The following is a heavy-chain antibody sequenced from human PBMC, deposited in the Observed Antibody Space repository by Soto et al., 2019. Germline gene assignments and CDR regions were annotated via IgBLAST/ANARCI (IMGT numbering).Heavy chain of an antibody. J-gene: IGHJ4*02. V-gene: IGHV1-58*01. Sequence: VASVKVSCKASGFTFTSSAVQWVRQALGQRLEWIGWIVVGSGNTNYAQKFQERVTITRDMSTSTAYMELSSLRSEDTAVYYCAADSQFGRYSSGWNTGIDYWGQGTLVTVSS. CDR3: AADSQFGRYSSGWNTGIDY. CDR1: GFTFTSSA. D-gene: IGHD6-19*01. CDR2: IVVGSGNT.